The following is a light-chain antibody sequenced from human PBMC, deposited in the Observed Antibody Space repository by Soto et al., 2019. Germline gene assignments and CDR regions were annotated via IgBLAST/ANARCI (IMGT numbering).Light chain of an antibody. J-gene: IGLJ1*01. CDR1: SSDIGGYNS. Sequence: LTQPASVSGSPGQSITISCTGTSSDIGGYNSVSWYQQHPGRAPRLIIYEVTNRPSGVSDRFSASKSGNTASLTISGLQAEDEADYYCTSYTPIVTLGSVFGTGTKVTVL. CDR3: TSYTPIVTLGSV. CDR2: EVT. V-gene: IGLV2-14*01.